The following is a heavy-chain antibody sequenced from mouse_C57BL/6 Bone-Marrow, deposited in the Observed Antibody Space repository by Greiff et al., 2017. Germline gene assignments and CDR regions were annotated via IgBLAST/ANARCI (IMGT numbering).Heavy chain of an antibody. J-gene: IGHJ1*03. Sequence: VQLQQSVAELVRPGASVKLSCTASGFNIKNTYMHWVKQRPEQGLEWIGRIDPANGDTDYAAKFQGRATITADNSSNTAYLQLSSLTSEDTAVYYCTTLDWYFDVWGTGTTVTVSS. CDR3: TTLDWYFDV. CDR1: GFNIKNTY. CDR2: IDPANGDT. V-gene: IGHV14-3*01.